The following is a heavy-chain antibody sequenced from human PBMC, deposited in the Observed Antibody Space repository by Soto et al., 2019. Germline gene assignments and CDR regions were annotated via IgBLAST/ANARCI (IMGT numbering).Heavy chain of an antibody. CDR3: ARIPRCGYSYGYDY. CDR1: GFSLSTSGMC. V-gene: IGHV2-70*01. D-gene: IGHD5-18*01. Sequence: SGPTLVNPTQTLTLTCTFSGFSLSTSGMCVSWIRQPPGKALEWLALIDWDDDKYYSTSLKTRLTISKDTSKNQVVLTMTNMDPVDTSTYYCARIPRCGYSYGYDYWGQGTLVTVSS. CDR2: IDWDDDK. J-gene: IGHJ4*02.